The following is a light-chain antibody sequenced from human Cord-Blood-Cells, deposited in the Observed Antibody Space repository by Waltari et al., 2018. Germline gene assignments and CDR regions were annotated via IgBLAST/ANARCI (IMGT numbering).Light chain of an antibody. CDR2: DAS. CDR1: QSVSSY. V-gene: IGKV3-11*01. Sequence: EIVLTQSPATLSLSPGERATLSCRASQSVSSYLAWYQQKPVQAPRLLIYDASNRATGIPARFSGSGSGTDFTLTISSLEPEDFAVYYCQQSSNWWTFGQGTKVEIK. CDR3: QQSSNWWT. J-gene: IGKJ1*01.